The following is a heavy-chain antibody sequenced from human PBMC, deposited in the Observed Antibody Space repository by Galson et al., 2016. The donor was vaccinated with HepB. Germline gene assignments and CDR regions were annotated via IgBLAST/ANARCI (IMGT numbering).Heavy chain of an antibody. V-gene: IGHV3-30*18. CDR2: MSFDGSNK. J-gene: IGHJ4*02. D-gene: IGHD1-1*01. CDR3: AKDVGGGTTPRGFDY. CDR1: GFNVDDYG. Sequence: SLRLSCAASGFNVDDYGMHWVRQAPGKGLEWVALMSFDGSNKSYADSFKGRFTISRDNSKNTLFLQVNSLRPEDTAVYYCAKDVGGGTTPRGFDYWGQGTLVTVSS.